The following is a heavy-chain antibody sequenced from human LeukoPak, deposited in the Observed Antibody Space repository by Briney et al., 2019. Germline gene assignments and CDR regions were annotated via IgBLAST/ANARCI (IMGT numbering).Heavy chain of an antibody. CDR3: ARAAVRGVVDY. V-gene: IGHV4-59*01. J-gene: IGHJ4*02. Sequence: PSETLSLTCTVSGGSISSYYWSWIRQPPGKGLEWIGYIYYSGSTNYNPSLKSRVTISVDTSKNQFSLKLSSVTAADTAVYYCARAAVRGVVDYWGQGTLATVSS. CDR2: IYYSGST. CDR1: GGSISSYY. D-gene: IGHD3-10*01.